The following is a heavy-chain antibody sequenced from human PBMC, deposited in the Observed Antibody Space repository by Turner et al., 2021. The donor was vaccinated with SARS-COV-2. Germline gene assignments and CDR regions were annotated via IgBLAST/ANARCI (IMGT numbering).Heavy chain of an antibody. CDR2: ISSSSSYI. J-gene: IGHJ6*02. V-gene: IGHV3-21*01. CDR1: GFTLSSYS. Sequence: EVQLVESGGGLVKPGGSLRPSCAASGFTLSSYSMNWVRQARGKGLGWVSSISSSSSYIYYADSVKGRFTISRDNAKNSLYLQMNSLRAEDTAVYYCASIAAADPKYYHYYGMDVWGQGTTVTVSS. CDR3: ASIAAADPKYYHYYGMDV. D-gene: IGHD6-13*01.